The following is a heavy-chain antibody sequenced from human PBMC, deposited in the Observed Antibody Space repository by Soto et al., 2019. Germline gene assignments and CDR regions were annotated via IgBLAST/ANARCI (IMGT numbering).Heavy chain of an antibody. J-gene: IGHJ4*02. V-gene: IGHV4-39*01. CDR3: GKVLVGATGHTDSDS. Sequence: QVQLQESGPGLVKPSETLSLTCTVSGGSIYRSGYYWGWIRQPPGRGLEWIGNIDYNGVTYSNPSLKCRVTISRDTSKNPFSLKLTSVTAADTALYYCGKVLVGATGHTDSDSWGPGTLVAVSS. CDR1: GGSIYRSGYY. D-gene: IGHD2-15*01. CDR2: IDYNGVT.